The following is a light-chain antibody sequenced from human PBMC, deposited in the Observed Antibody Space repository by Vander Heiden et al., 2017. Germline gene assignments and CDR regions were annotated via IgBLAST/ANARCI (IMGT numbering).Light chain of an antibody. Sequence: DIVMTQSPDSLAVSLGERATINCKSSQSVIYSSNDKNYLAWYQQKAGQPPKLLIYWASTRESGVPDRFSGSGSGTDFTLTISSLQAEDVAVYYCQQYYSTPYTFGPGTKV. CDR2: WAS. CDR3: QQYYSTPYT. J-gene: IGKJ2*01. CDR1: QSVIYSSNDKNY. V-gene: IGKV4-1*01.